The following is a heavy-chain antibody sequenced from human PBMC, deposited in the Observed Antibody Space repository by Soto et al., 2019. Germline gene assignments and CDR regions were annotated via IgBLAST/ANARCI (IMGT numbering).Heavy chain of an antibody. J-gene: IGHJ5*02. CDR1: GFTFSSYG. CDR3: AKLAETNLFDP. CDR2: ISYDGSNK. Sequence: HPGGSLRLSCAASGFTFSSYGMNCVRQTPGKGLEWVAVISYDGSNKYYADSVKGRFTISRDNSKNTLYLQMNSLRAEDTAVYYCAKLAETNLFDPWGQGTLVTVSS. V-gene: IGHV3-30*18.